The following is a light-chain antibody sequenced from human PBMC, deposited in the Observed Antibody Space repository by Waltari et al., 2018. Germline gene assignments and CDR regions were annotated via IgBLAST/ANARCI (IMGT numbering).Light chain of an antibody. CDR2: GAS. J-gene: IGKJ2*01. V-gene: IGKV1-9*01. CDR3: QQLNSYPLT. Sequence: IQTTHYPTSLSASERDRVTITSRASQGISSYLAWYQQKPGNAPKLLIYGASTLQSVVPSSFSGSGSGTDFTLTISSLQPEDFATYYCQQLNSYPLTFGQGTKLEIK. CDR1: QGISSY.